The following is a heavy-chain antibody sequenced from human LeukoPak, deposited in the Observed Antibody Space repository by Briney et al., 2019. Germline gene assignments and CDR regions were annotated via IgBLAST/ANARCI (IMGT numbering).Heavy chain of an antibody. CDR1: GYTFTGYY. V-gene: IGHV1-2*02. Sequence: ASVKVSCKASGYTFTGYYMHWVRQAPGQGLEWMGWINPNSGGTNYAQKFQGRVTMTRDTSISTAYIELSRLRSDETAVYYCARVWGSFYYFEYWGQGTLVTVSS. CDR3: ARVWGSFYYFEY. D-gene: IGHD7-27*01. J-gene: IGHJ4*02. CDR2: INPNSGGT.